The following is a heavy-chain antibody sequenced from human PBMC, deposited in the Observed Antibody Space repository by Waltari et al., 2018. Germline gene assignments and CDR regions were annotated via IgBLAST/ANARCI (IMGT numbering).Heavy chain of an antibody. CDR2: IDTAGDT. CDR3: ARAFGGYYYYGMDV. D-gene: IGHD3-10*01. J-gene: IGHJ6*02. Sequence: EVQLVESGGGLVQPGGSLRLSCAASGFTFSSYDMHWVGQATGKGLEWVSAIDTAGDTYYPGSVKGRFTISRENAKNSLYLQMNSLRAEDTAVYYCARAFGGYYYYGMDVWGQGTTVTVSS. V-gene: IGHV3-13*01. CDR1: GFTFSSYD.